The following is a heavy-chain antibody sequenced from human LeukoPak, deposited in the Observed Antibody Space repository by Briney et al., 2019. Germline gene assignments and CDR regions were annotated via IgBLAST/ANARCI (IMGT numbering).Heavy chain of an antibody. Sequence: GGSLRLSCAASGFTFSNYWMHWVRQAPGKGLVWVSRINSDGSSTSYADSVKGRFTISRDNAKNTLFLQMNSLRAEDTAVYYCASHYGSGNYYNEAFDIWGQGTMVTVSS. D-gene: IGHD3-10*01. J-gene: IGHJ3*02. CDR1: GFTFSNYW. V-gene: IGHV3-74*01. CDR3: ASHYGSGNYYNEAFDI. CDR2: INSDGSST.